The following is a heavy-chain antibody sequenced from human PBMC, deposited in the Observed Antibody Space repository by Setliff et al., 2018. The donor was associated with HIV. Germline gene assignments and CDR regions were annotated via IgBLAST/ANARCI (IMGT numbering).Heavy chain of an antibody. Sequence: GGSLRLSCAASGFTFKNAWMNWVRQAPGKGLEWVGFIRSKPYGATTEYAASVKGRFTISRDDSESIAYLQMNSLRSEDTAVYYCVTGVGTSSVDYWGQGTMVTVSS. CDR3: VTGVGTSSVDY. CDR2: IRSKPYGATT. D-gene: IGHD3-22*01. J-gene: IGHJ4*02. V-gene: IGHV3-49*04. CDR1: GFTFKNAW.